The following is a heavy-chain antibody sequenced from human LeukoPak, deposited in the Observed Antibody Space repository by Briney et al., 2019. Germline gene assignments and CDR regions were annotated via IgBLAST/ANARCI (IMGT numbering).Heavy chain of an antibody. CDR2: IYYSGST. J-gene: IGHJ4*02. Sequence: PSETLSLTCTVSGGSISSSSYYWGWIRQPPGKGLEWIGSIYYSGSTYYNPSLKSRVTISVDTSKDQFSLKLSSVTAADTAVYYCARRSDSSGYYSDYWGQGTLVTVSS. CDR1: GGSISSSSYY. V-gene: IGHV4-39*01. D-gene: IGHD3-22*01. CDR3: ARRSDSSGYYSDY.